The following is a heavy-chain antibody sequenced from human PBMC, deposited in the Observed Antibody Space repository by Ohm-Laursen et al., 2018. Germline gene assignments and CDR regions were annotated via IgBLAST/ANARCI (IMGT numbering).Heavy chain of an antibody. Sequence: SLRLSCTASGFTFSSYGMHWVRQAPGKGLEWVAVISYDGSNKYYADSVKGRLTISRDNSKNTLYLQMNSLRAEDTAVYYCAKDRGYCSGGSCLRFDYWGQGTLVTVSS. CDR2: ISYDGSNK. CDR1: GFTFSSYG. J-gene: IGHJ4*02. D-gene: IGHD2-15*01. CDR3: AKDRGYCSGGSCLRFDY. V-gene: IGHV3-30*18.